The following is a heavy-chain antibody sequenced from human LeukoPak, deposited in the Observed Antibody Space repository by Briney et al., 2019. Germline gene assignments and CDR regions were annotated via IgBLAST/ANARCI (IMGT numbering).Heavy chain of an antibody. CDR1: GFTFSNYW. D-gene: IGHD3-3*01. Sequence: PGGSLRLSCAASGFTFSNYWMSWVRRAPGKGLEWVANIKQDGGETYYVDSVRGRFTISRDNAKKSLYLQMNSLRAVDTAVYYCARDFWGAYRVDYFDYWGQGTLVTVSS. V-gene: IGHV3-7*01. CDR3: ARDFWGAYRVDYFDY. CDR2: IKQDGGET. J-gene: IGHJ4*02.